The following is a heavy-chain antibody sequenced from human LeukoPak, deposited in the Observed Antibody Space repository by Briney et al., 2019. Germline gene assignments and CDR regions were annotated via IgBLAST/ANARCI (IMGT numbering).Heavy chain of an antibody. J-gene: IGHJ4*02. CDR1: GFSFSTYG. CDR3: ARNLPAADY. D-gene: IGHD2-2*01. V-gene: IGHV3-30*02. Sequence: GGSLRLSCAASGFSFSTYGMHWVRQAPGKGLEWVAFIRSDGSNKYYADSVKGRFTISRDNAKNSLYLQMNSLRAEDTAVYYCARNLPAADYWGQGTLVTVSS. CDR2: IRSDGSNK.